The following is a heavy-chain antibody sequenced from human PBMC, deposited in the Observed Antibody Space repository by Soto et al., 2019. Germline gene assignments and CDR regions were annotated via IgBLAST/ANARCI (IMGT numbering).Heavy chain of an antibody. CDR3: ARGTRVGGFGELQY. J-gene: IGHJ4*02. Sequence: EVQLVESGGGLVQPGGSLRLSCAASGFTFSTYWMHWVRQAPGKGLAWVSRIINDGSNTNYADSVKGRFTISRDNAKNTLYLQMNSLSAEDTAVYYCARGTRVGGFGELQYWGQGALVTVSS. CDR1: GFTFSTYW. D-gene: IGHD3-10*01. V-gene: IGHV3-74*01. CDR2: IINDGSNT.